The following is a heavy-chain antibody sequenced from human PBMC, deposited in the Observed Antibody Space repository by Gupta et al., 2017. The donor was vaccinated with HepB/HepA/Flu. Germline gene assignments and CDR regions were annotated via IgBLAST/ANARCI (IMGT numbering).Heavy chain of an antibody. Sequence: QVQLVQSGAEVKKPGASVTVSCKSSGYTFTTYHMHWVRQAPGQGLDWVGVIDPSGGTTRYAPEFQGRVTMTRDTSTSTFYMDLSSLRSEDTAVYYCARDSYMYDSNGHSFQHWGQGTLVTVSS. J-gene: IGHJ1*01. CDR3: ARDSYMYDSNGHSFQH. D-gene: IGHD3-22*01. CDR1: GYTFTTYH. CDR2: IDPSGGTT. V-gene: IGHV1-46*01.